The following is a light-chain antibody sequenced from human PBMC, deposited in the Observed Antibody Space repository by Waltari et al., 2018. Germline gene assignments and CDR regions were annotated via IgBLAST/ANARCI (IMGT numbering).Light chain of an antibody. Sequence: QSALTQPASVSGSPGQSITISCTGTSRDVGYFNHVSWFQHHPDSAPKLLVYDGTDRPSGVSSRFSGSKSVNTASLTISGLQAEDEADYYCSSYTGRGTVIFCGGTKLTVL. CDR3: SSYTGRGTVI. J-gene: IGLJ2*01. V-gene: IGLV2-14*01. CDR1: SRDVGYFNH. CDR2: DGT.